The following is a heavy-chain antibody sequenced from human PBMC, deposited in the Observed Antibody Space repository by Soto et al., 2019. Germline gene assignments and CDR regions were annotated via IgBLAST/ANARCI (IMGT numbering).Heavy chain of an antibody. V-gene: IGHV4-31*03. CDR3: VRDYYGAGYQYFFYGMGV. CDR2: IYHSGGA. J-gene: IGHJ6*01. D-gene: IGHD3-10*01. CDR1: GDSITSGGYY. Sequence: SETLSLTCTASGDSITSGGYYWSWLRQPPGKGLEWIGYIYHSGGASYNPSLRGRAVISIDTSKNQFSLRLNAVTAADTATYYFVRDYYGAGYQYFFYGMGVWGQGTTGT.